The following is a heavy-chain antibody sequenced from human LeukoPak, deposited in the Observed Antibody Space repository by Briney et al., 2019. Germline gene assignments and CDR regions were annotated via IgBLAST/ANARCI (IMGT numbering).Heavy chain of an antibody. D-gene: IGHD2-21*02. CDR1: GFTFSSYG. J-gene: IGHJ4*02. CDR2: ISGSGGST. V-gene: IGHV3-23*01. CDR3: AKDLVVVTVFSAGLIDY. Sequence: PGGSLRLSCAASGFTFSSYGMSWVRQAPGKGLEWVSAISGSGGSTYYADSVKGRFTISRDNSKNTLYLQMNSLRAEDTAVYYCAKDLVVVTVFSAGLIDYWGQGTLVTVSS.